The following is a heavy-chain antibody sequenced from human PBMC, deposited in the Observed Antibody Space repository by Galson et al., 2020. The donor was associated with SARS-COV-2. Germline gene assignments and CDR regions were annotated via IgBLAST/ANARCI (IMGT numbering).Heavy chain of an antibody. CDR3: ARKRGAGWFGEFDWVDT. CDR2: SSAYNGNT. D-gene: IGHD3-10*01. Sequence: ASVKVSCKASGYTFTSYGISWVRQAPGQGLEWMGWSSAYNGNTNYAQKLQGRVTITTDTSTSTAYMELRSLRSDDTAVYYCARKRGAGWFGEFDWVDTWGEGTLVTVSS. CDR1: GYTFTSYG. V-gene: IGHV1-18*01. J-gene: IGHJ5*02.